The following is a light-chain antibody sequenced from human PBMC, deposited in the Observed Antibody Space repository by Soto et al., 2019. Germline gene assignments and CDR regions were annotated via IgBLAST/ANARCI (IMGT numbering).Light chain of an antibody. CDR2: KAS. J-gene: IGKJ1*01. CDR1: QSISSW. Sequence: DIQMTQSPSTLSASVGDRVTITCRASQSISSWLAWYQQKPGKAPKLLIYKASSLESRVPSRFSGSGSGTEFTLTISSLQPDDFATYYCQQYSTYTPRTFGQGTKVDIK. CDR3: QQYSTYTPRT. V-gene: IGKV1-5*03.